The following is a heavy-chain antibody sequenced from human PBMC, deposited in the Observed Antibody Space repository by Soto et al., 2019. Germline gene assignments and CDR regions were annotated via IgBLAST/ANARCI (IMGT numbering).Heavy chain of an antibody. Sequence: EASVKVSCKASGGTFSSYAISWVRQAPGQGLEWMGGIIPIFGTANYAQKFQGRATITADESTSTAYMELSSLRSEDTAVYYCARSENYDILTGYRYYFDYWGQGTLVTVSS. J-gene: IGHJ4*02. CDR2: IIPIFGTA. D-gene: IGHD3-9*01. CDR3: ARSENYDILTGYRYYFDY. CDR1: GGTFSSYA. V-gene: IGHV1-69*13.